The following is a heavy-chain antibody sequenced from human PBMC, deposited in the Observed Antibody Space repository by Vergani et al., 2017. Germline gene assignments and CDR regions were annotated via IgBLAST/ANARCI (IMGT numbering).Heavy chain of an antibody. D-gene: IGHD3-22*01. V-gene: IGHV4-34*01. CDR1: GGSFSGYY. CDR2: INHSGST. CDR3: ARDPSPDTYYDDSSGSRGVDP. Sequence: QVQLQQWGAGLLKPSETLSLTCAVYGGSFSGYYWSWIRQPPGKGLEWIGEINHSGSTIYNPSLKSRVTISVDTSKNQFSLKLSSVTAEDTAVYYCARDPSPDTYYDDSSGSRGVDPWGQGTLVTVSS. J-gene: IGHJ5*02.